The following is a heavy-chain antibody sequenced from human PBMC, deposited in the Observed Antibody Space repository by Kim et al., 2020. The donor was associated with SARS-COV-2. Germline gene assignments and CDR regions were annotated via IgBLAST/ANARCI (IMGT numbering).Heavy chain of an antibody. CDR2: IYYSGST. D-gene: IGHD1-1*01. Sequence: SETLSLTCTVSGGSISSSSYYWGWIRQPPGNGLEWIGSIYYSGSTYYNPSLKSRVTISVDTSKNQFSLKLSSVTAADTAVYYCARLPLELEYYYYYYGMDVWGQGTTVTVSS. CDR3: ARLPLELEYYYYYYGMDV. V-gene: IGHV4-39*01. CDR1: GGSISSSSYY. J-gene: IGHJ6*02.